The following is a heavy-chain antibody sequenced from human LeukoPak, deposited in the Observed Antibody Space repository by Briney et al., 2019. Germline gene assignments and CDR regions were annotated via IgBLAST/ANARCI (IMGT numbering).Heavy chain of an antibody. CDR3: ARERQYSSSLWFDP. Sequence: SVKVSCKASGYTFTGYYMHWVRQAPGQGLEWMGWINPNSGGTNYAQKFQGRVTMTRDTSISTAYMELSRLRSDDTAVYYCARERQYSSSLWFDPWGQGTLVTVSS. D-gene: IGHD6-6*01. J-gene: IGHJ5*02. CDR2: INPNSGGT. V-gene: IGHV1-2*02. CDR1: GYTFTGYY.